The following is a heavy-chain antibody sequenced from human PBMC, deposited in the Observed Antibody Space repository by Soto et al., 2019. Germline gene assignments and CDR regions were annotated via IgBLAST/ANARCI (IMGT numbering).Heavy chain of an antibody. CDR1: GYTFTSYY. CDR3: ARERAYYYDSSGYVFDY. CDR2: INPSGGST. J-gene: IGHJ4*02. V-gene: IGHV1-46*03. Sequence: ASVKVSCKASGYTFTSYYMHWVRQAPGQGLDWMGIINPSGGSTSYAQKFQGRVTMTRDTSTSTVYMELSSLRSEDTAVYCCARERAYYYDSSGYVFDYWGQGTLVTVSS. D-gene: IGHD3-22*01.